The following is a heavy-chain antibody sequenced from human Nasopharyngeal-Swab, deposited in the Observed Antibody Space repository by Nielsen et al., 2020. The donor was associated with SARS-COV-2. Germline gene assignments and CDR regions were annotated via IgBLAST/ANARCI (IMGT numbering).Heavy chain of an antibody. V-gene: IGHV4-39*01. D-gene: IGHD6-6*01. CDR3: ARGARVQLVRTGWFDP. Sequence: ESLKISCTVSGGSISSSSYYWGWIRQPPGKGLEWIGSIYYSGSTHYNPSLKSRVTISVDTSKNQFSLKLSSVTAADTAVYYCARGARVQLVRTGWFDPWGQGTLVTVSS. J-gene: IGHJ5*02. CDR1: GGSISSSSYY. CDR2: IYYSGST.